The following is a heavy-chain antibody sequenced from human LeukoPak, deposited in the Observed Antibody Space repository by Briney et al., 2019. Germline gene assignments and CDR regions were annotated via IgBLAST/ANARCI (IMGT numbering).Heavy chain of an antibody. CDR2: IIPILGIA. J-gene: IGHJ3*02. Sequence: SVKVSCKASGGTFSSYAISWVRQAPGQGLEWMGRIIPILGIANYAQKFQGRVTITADKSTSTAYMELSSLRSEDTAVYYCARPTVTTNDAFDIWGQGTMVTVSS. V-gene: IGHV1-69*04. CDR3: ARPTVTTNDAFDI. CDR1: GGTFSSYA. D-gene: IGHD4-17*01.